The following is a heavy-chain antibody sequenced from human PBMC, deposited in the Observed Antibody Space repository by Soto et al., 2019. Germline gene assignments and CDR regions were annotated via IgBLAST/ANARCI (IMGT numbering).Heavy chain of an antibody. CDR2: ISSSSSTI. D-gene: IGHD3-22*01. CDR1: GFTFITYS. Sequence: GGSLRLSCAASGFTFITYSMNWVRQAPGKGLEWVSYISSSSSTIHYADSVKGRFTISRDNSRNTQYLQMSSLRADDTAVYYCVKGEFYYDSSAYYPFDSWGQGTLVTVSS. CDR3: VKGEFYYDSSAYYPFDS. V-gene: IGHV3-48*01. J-gene: IGHJ4*02.